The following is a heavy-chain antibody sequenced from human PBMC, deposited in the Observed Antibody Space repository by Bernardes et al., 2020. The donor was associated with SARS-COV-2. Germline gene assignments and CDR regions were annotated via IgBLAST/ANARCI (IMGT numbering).Heavy chain of an antibody. CDR1: GFTFSTYW. CDR3: VRDLGGARGT. V-gene: IGHV3-74*01. J-gene: IGHJ4*02. Sequence: GGSLRLSCVVSGFTFSTYWMHWVRQAPGKGPVWVSRLNEHGSITTYADFAKGRFTISRDNARNTLYLLMNSLRAEDTATYYCVRDLGGARGTWGQGTLVTVSS. D-gene: IGHD2-15*01. CDR2: LNEHGSIT.